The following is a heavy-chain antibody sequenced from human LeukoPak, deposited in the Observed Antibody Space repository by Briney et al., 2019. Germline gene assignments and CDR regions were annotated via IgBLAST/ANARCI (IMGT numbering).Heavy chain of an antibody. CDR1: GGSISSYY. Sequence: ASETLSLTCTVSGGSISSYYWSWIRQPPGKGLEWIGYIYYSGSTNYNPSLKSRVTISVDTSKNQFSLKLSSVTAADTAMYYCARQNYYDSSGYYIDYWGQGTLVTVSS. J-gene: IGHJ4*02. D-gene: IGHD3-22*01. CDR3: ARQNYYDSSGYYIDY. CDR2: IYYSGST. V-gene: IGHV4-59*01.